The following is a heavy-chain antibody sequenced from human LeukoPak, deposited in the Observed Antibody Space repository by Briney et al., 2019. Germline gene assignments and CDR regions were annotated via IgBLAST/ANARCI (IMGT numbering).Heavy chain of an antibody. D-gene: IGHD3-3*01. J-gene: IGHJ6*02. V-gene: IGHV3-7*01. Sequence: GGSLRLSCAASGFPFSSYWMSWVRQAPGKGLEWVANIKQDGSEKYYVDSVKGRFTISRDNAKNSLYLQMNSLRAEDTAVYYCARDLYYDFWSGYYQYYYGMDVWGQGTTVTVSS. CDR3: ARDLYYDFWSGYYQYYYGMDV. CDR1: GFPFSSYW. CDR2: IKQDGSEK.